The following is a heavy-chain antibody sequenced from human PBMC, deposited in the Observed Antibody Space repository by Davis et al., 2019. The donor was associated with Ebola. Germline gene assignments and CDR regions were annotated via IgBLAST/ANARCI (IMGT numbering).Heavy chain of an antibody. D-gene: IGHD4-11*01. CDR3: ARGRSTQRC. CDR2: MDYSGNT. Sequence: PSETLSLTCTVSGGSMSSYFWTWIRQPPGKGLEYIGYMDYSGNTEYNPSPKSRITTSVDTSQNQFSLRLTSVTPADTAVYYCARGRSTQRCWGQGARVTVST. CDR1: GGSMSSYF. V-gene: IGHV4-59*01. J-gene: IGHJ4*02.